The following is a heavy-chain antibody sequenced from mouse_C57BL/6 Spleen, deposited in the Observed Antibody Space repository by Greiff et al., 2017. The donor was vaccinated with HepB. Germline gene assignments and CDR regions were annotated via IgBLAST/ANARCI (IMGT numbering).Heavy chain of an antibody. J-gene: IGHJ4*01. CDR3: ARDPRTGYYAMDY. CDR1: GYTFTDYN. V-gene: IGHV1-22*01. CDR2: INPNNGGT. D-gene: IGHD4-1*01. Sequence: EVQLQQSGPELVKPGASVKMSCKASGYTFTDYNMHWVKQSHGKGLEWIGYINPNNGGTSYNQKFKGKATLTVNKSSSTAYMELSSLTSEDSAVYYCARDPRTGYYAMDYWGQGTSVTVSS.